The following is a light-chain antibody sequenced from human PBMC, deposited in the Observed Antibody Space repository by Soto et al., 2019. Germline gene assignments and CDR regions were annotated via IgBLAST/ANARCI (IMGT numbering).Light chain of an antibody. CDR1: QSLLYSNGYTY. CDR2: LGS. Sequence: DIVMTQSPLSLPVTPGEPASISCRSSQSLLYSNGYTYLDWYLQKPGQSPQLLIYLGSSWASGVPDRFSGSGSGTDFTLTISRVEAEDVGIYYCMQALQTPWTFGQGTKVEIK. CDR3: MQALQTPWT. V-gene: IGKV2-28*01. J-gene: IGKJ1*01.